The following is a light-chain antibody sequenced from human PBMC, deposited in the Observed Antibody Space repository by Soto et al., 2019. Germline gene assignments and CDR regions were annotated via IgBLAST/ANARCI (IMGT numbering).Light chain of an antibody. V-gene: IGLV2-14*01. Sequence: QSALTQPASVSGSPGQSITISCPGTSSDVGGYNYVSWYQQHPGKAPKLMIYEVTNRPSGVSNRFSGSKSGNTASLTISGLLPEDEAEYYCSSYTSSNIVVFGSGTKLTVL. CDR3: SSYTSSNIVV. CDR1: SSDVGGYNY. J-gene: IGLJ1*01. CDR2: EVT.